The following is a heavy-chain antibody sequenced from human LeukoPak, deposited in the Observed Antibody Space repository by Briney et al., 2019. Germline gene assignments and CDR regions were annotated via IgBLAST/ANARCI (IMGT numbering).Heavy chain of an antibody. CDR3: ATGDYLDY. J-gene: IGHJ4*02. CDR2: INPSGGST. CDR1: GYTFTSYN. V-gene: IGHV1-46*01. Sequence: GASVKVSCKASGYTFTSYNMHWVRQAPGQGLEWMGIINPSGGSTSYAQKFQGRVTMTEDTSTDTAYMELSSLRSEDTAVYYCATGDYLDYWGQGTLVTVSS. D-gene: IGHD7-27*01.